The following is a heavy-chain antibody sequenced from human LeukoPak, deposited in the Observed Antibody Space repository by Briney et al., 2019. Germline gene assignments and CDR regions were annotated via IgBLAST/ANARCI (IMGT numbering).Heavy chain of an antibody. CDR2: ISAYNGNT. V-gene: IGHV1-18*01. J-gene: IGHJ4*02. CDR3: ARDSRYDEGY. D-gene: IGHD5-12*01. CDR1: GYTFTSYG. Sequence: ASVTVSFKSSGYTFTSYGISWVRQAPGQGLEWMGWISAYNGNTNYAQKFQGRVTMTTDTSTSTAYMELRSLRSDDTAVYYCARDSRYDEGYWGQGTLVTVSS.